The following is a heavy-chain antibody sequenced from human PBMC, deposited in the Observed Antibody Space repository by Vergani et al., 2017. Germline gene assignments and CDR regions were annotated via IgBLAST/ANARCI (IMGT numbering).Heavy chain of an antibody. CDR2: ISAYNGNT. CDR1: GGTFSSYA. Sequence: QVQLVQSGAEVKKPGSSVKVSCKASGGTFSSYAISWVRQAPGQGLEWMGGISAYNGNTNYAQKLQGRVTMTTDTSTSTAYMELRSLRSDDTAVYYCARDPHIAVAGIAKYGMDVWGQGTTVTVSS. V-gene: IGHV1-18*01. D-gene: IGHD6-19*01. J-gene: IGHJ6*02. CDR3: ARDPHIAVAGIAKYGMDV.